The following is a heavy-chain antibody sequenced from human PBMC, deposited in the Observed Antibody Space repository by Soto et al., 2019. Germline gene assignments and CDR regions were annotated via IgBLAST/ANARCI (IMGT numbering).Heavy chain of an antibody. J-gene: IGHJ4*02. D-gene: IGHD3-10*01. CDR2: ISYDGSNK. Sequence: QVQLVESGGGVVQPGRSLRLSCAASGFTFSSYGMHWVRQAPGKGLEWVAVISYDGSNKYYADSVKGRFTISRDNSKNTLYLQMNSLRAEDTAVYYCAYQLGDPVDYWGQGTLVTVSS. CDR1: GFTFSSYG. V-gene: IGHV3-30*03. CDR3: AYQLGDPVDY.